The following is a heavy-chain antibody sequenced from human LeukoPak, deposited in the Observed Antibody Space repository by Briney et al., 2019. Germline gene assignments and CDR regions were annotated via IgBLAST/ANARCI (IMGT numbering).Heavy chain of an antibody. J-gene: IGHJ6*03. CDR3: ARYVVATTFYYYYYYMDV. CDR2: IYSGGST. D-gene: IGHD5-12*01. Sequence: GGSLRLSCAASGFTFSSYNMNWVRQAPGKGLEWVSVIYSGGSTYYADSVKGRFTISRDNSKNTLYLQMNSLRAEDTAVYYCARYVVATTFYYYYYYMDVWGKGTTVTISS. CDR1: GFTFSSYN. V-gene: IGHV3-66*01.